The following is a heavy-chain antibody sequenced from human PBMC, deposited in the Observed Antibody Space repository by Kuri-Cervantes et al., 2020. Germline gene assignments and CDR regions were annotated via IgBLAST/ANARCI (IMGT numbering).Heavy chain of an antibody. CDR1: GYTFTSYY. D-gene: IGHD3-22*01. V-gene: IGHV1-46*01. CDR3: ARESSYYDSSGYGPDLDY. Sequence: ASVKVSCKASGYTFTSYYMHWVRQAPGQGLEWMGIINPSGGSTSYAQKFQGRVTMTRDTSTSTVYMELSSLRSEDTAVYYCARESSYYDSSGYGPDLDYWGQGTLVTVSS. CDR2: INPSGGST. J-gene: IGHJ4*02.